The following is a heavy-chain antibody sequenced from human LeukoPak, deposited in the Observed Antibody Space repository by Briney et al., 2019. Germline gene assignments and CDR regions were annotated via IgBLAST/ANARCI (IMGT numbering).Heavy chain of an antibody. CDR3: ARGLLYYYDSRSYMDV. D-gene: IGHD3-22*01. J-gene: IGHJ6*03. V-gene: IGHV4-4*02. Sequence: SETLSLTCAVSGGSISSSNWWSWVRQPPGKGLEWIGEIYHSGSTNYNPSLKSRVTISVDKSKNQFSLKLNSVTAADTAVYYCARGLLYYYDSRSYMDVWGKGTTVTISS. CDR1: GGSISSSNW. CDR2: IYHSGST.